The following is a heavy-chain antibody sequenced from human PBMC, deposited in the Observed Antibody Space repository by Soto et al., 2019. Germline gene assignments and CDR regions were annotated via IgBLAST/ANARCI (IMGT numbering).Heavy chain of an antibody. Sequence: SETLSLTCAVSGFSISSCNYWGWIRKHPGKGLEWIGSVYHGGNTYYNPSLKSRVSISIDLSKNQFSLKLTSVTAADTAAYYCARARWYDAFNVWGQGTVVTV. V-gene: IGHV4-38-2*01. J-gene: IGHJ3*01. D-gene: IGHD2-15*01. CDR1: GFSISSCNY. CDR2: VYHGGNT. CDR3: ARARWYDAFNV.